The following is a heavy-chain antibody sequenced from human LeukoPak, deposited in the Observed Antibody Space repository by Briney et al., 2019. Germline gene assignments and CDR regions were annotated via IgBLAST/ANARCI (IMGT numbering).Heavy chain of an antibody. J-gene: IGHJ4*02. V-gene: IGHV3-23*01. CDR2: ISSSGGST. D-gene: IGHD6-19*01. CDR3: AKGSSSGWYRPLDY. Sequence: PGGSLRLSCEASGFTFTNYGMTWVRQAPGKGLEWVSGISSSGGSTYYADSVKGRFTISRDNSKNTLYLQMNSLRADDTAAYYCAKGSSSGWYRPLDYWGQGTLVTVSS. CDR1: GFTFTNYG.